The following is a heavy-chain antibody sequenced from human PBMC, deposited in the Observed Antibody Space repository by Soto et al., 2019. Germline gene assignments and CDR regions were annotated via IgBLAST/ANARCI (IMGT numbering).Heavy chain of an antibody. Sequence: GGSLRLSCAASGFTFSSYGMHWVRQAPGKGLEWVAVISYDGSNKYYADSVKGRFTISRDNSKNTLYLQMNSLRAEDTAVYYCAKERGYSSSWYLDGMDVWGQGTTVTVSS. V-gene: IGHV3-30*18. CDR1: GFTFSSYG. D-gene: IGHD6-13*01. CDR2: ISYDGSNK. CDR3: AKERGYSSSWYLDGMDV. J-gene: IGHJ6*02.